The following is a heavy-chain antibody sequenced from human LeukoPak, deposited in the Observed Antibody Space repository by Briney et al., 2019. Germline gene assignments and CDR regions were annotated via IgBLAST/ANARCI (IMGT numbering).Heavy chain of an antibody. CDR1: GFTFNTYS. Sequence: GGSLRLSCAASGFTFNTYSMIWVRQAPGKGLEWVSSISSSSSNIYYTDSVKGRFTISRDNARNSLYLQMNNLRAEDSALYYCARNLGYNACDYWGQGTLVTVSS. CDR3: ARNLGYNACDY. CDR2: ISSSSSNI. J-gene: IGHJ4*02. V-gene: IGHV3-21*01. D-gene: IGHD5-24*01.